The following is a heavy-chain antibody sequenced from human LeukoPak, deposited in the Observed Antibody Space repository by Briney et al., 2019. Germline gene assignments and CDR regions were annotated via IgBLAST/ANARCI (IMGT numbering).Heavy chain of an antibody. CDR2: IQYDGSDK. Sequence: GGSLRLSCAASGFTFSSYAMHWVRQAPGKGLEWVAFIQYDGSDKYYADSVKGRFTISRDNSKNTLYLQMNSLRAEDTAVYYCARVGSSWSGVDYFDYWGQGTLVTVSS. CDR1: GFTFSSYA. J-gene: IGHJ4*02. V-gene: IGHV3-30*02. CDR3: ARVGSSWSGVDYFDY. D-gene: IGHD6-13*01.